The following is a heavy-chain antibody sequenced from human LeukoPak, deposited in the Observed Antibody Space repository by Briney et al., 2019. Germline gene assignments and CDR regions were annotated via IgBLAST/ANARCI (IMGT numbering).Heavy chain of an antibody. Sequence: GGSLRLFCAASGFTFSNAWMSWDRQAPGKGLEWVGRIKSKTDGGTTDYAAPVKGRFTISRDDSKNTLYLQMNSLKTEDTAVYYCTTASIVVAYHYYYYGMDVWGKGTTVTVSS. CDR2: IKSKTDGGTT. V-gene: IGHV3-15*01. CDR3: TTASIVVAYHYYYYGMDV. CDR1: GFTFSNAW. D-gene: IGHD3-22*01. J-gene: IGHJ6*04.